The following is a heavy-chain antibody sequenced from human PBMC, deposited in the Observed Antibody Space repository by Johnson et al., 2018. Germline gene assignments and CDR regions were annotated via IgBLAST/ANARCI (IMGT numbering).Heavy chain of an antibody. D-gene: IGHD3-22*01. V-gene: IGHV3-9*01. CDR2: ISWNSGSI. CDR3: AKDSLNYYDSSGYYYSYEAFDI. Sequence: EVQLVESGGGLVQPGRSLRLSCAASGFTFDDYAMHWVRQAPGKGLEWVSGISWNSGSIGYADSVKGRFTISRDNAKNSLYLQMNSLRAEDTALYYCAKDSLNYYDSSGYYYSYEAFDIWGQGTMVTVSS. CDR1: GFTFDDYA. J-gene: IGHJ3*02.